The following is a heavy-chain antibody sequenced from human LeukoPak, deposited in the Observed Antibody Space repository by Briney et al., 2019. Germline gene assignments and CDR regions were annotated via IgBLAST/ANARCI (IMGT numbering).Heavy chain of an antibody. CDR1: GFTVSSNY. CDR2: IYSGGST. J-gene: IGHJ5*02. CDR3: ARGVGIAAAGTISSWFDP. Sequence: GGSLRLSCAASGFTVSSNYMSWVRQAPGKGLEWVSVIYSGGSTYYADSVKGRFTISRDNSKNTLYLQMNSLRAEDTAAYYCARGVGIAAAGTISSWFDPWGQGTLVTVSS. V-gene: IGHV3-66*02. D-gene: IGHD6-13*01.